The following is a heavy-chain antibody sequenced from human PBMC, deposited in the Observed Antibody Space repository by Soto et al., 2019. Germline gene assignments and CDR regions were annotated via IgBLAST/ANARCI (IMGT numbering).Heavy chain of an antibody. Sequence: EVQLLESGGGLVQPGGSLRLSCAASGFTFSSYAMSWVRQAPGKGLEWVSAISGSGGSTYYADSVKGRFTISRDNSKNTLYLQMNSLRAEETAVYYCAKEISRLGYCSGGSCYRHFDYWGQGTLVTVSS. V-gene: IGHV3-23*01. D-gene: IGHD2-15*01. J-gene: IGHJ4*02. CDR3: AKEISRLGYCSGGSCYRHFDY. CDR1: GFTFSSYA. CDR2: ISGSGGST.